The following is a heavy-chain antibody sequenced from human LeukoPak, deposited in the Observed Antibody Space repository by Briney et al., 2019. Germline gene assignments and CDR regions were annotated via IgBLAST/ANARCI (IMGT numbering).Heavy chain of an antibody. CDR1: GGSISSYY. Sequence: SETLSLTCTVSGGSISSYYWSWIRQPAGKGLEWIGRIYTSGSTNYNPSLKSRVTMSIDTSKNQFSLKLSSVTAADTAVYYCARVGYSSSWYHYYYMDVWGKGTTVTISS. D-gene: IGHD6-13*01. CDR3: ARVGYSSSWYHYYYMDV. V-gene: IGHV4-4*07. J-gene: IGHJ6*03. CDR2: IYTSGST.